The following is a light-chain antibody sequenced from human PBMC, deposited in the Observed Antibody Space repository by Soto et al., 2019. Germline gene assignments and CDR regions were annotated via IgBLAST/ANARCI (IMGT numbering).Light chain of an antibody. V-gene: IGKV1-5*01. Sequence: DIQMTQSPSTLSASVGDRVAITCRASQNIGSRLAWYQQKPDEAPKLLIYDASSLESGVPLRFGGSGSGTDFTLIISRLEPEDFAVYYCQQYGSSPWTFGQGTKVEIK. CDR3: QQYGSSPWT. CDR1: QNIGSR. J-gene: IGKJ1*01. CDR2: DAS.